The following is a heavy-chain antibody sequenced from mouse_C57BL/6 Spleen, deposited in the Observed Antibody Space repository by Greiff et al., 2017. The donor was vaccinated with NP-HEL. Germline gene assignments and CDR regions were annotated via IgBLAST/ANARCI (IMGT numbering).Heavy chain of an antibody. CDR3: AVYEYVFDY. CDR1: GYTFTSYW. Sequence: QVQLQQPGAELVKPGASVKLSCKASGYTFTSYWMHWVKQRPGQGLEWIGMIHPNSGSTNYNEKFKSKATLTVDKSSSTAYMQLSSLTSEGSAGYYCAVYEYVFDYWGQGTTLSVSS. J-gene: IGHJ2*01. CDR2: IHPNSGST. V-gene: IGHV1-64*01. D-gene: IGHD2-4*01.